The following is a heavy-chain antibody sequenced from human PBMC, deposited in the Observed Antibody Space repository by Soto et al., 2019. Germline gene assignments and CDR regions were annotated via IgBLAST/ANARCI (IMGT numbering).Heavy chain of an antibody. CDR1: GYSISSGYY. CDR3: ARDRYYDSSGYSDAFDI. Sequence: SETLSLTCAVSGYSISSGYYWGWIRQPPGKGLEWIGSIYHSGSTYYNPSLKSRVTISVDTSKDQFSLKLSSVTAADTAVYYCARDRYYDSSGYSDAFDIWGQGTMVTVSS. CDR2: IYHSGST. J-gene: IGHJ3*02. V-gene: IGHV4-38-2*02. D-gene: IGHD3-22*01.